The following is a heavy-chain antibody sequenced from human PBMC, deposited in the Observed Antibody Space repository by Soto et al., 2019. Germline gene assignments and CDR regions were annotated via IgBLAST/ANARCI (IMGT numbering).Heavy chain of an antibody. CDR3: ARTLLRYDSSGYYYAPDY. Sequence: SGPTLVNPTQTLTLPCTFSGFSLSTSGVGVGWIRQPPGKALEWLALIYWDDDKRYSPSLKSRLTITKDTSKNQVVLTMTNMDPVDTATYYCARTLLRYDSSGYYYAPDYWGQGTLVTVSS. CDR1: GFSLSTSGVG. V-gene: IGHV2-5*02. CDR2: IYWDDDK. D-gene: IGHD3-22*01. J-gene: IGHJ4*02.